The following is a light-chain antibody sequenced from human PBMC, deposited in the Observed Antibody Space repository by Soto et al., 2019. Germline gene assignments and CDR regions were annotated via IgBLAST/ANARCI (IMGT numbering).Light chain of an antibody. CDR2: AAS. Sequence: DIQMTPSPSSLSASVGDRVTITCRASQGISTYLNWYQQTPGKAPKLLIYAASSLQSGVPSRFSGSGSDTDSTPTIASLKPEHFQTSPCQRVTGPPWRLGKGTKVDIK. CDR3: QRVTGPPWR. CDR1: QGISTY. V-gene: IGKV1-39*01. J-gene: IGKJ1*01.